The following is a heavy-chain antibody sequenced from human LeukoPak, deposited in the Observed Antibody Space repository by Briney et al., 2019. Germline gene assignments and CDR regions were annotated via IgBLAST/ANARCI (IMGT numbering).Heavy chain of an antibody. Sequence: GASVKVSCKASGYTFTGYYIHWVRQAPGQGLEWMGWINPNSGGANYAQKFQGGVTLTRDTSISAAYMDLHSLRSDDTAVYFCARDKSLADPYFFDYWGQGTLVTVSS. J-gene: IGHJ4*02. CDR2: INPNSGGA. CDR3: ARDKSLADPYFFDY. V-gene: IGHV1-2*02. CDR1: GYTFTGYY.